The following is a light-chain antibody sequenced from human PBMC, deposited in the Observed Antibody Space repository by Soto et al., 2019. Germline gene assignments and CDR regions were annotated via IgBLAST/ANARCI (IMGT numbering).Light chain of an antibody. V-gene: IGKV2-30*01. CDR1: QRLAYSDGTTY. CDR3: MQATHWPWT. Sequence: DAVMTQSPRSRPATPGQPASIACRSSQRLAYSDGTTYLNWFQQRPGQSPRRLIYQVSNRASGVPARFSGSGSGTDFTLKISRVEAEDVGVYYCMQATHWPWTFGQGTKVDIK. J-gene: IGKJ1*01. CDR2: QVS.